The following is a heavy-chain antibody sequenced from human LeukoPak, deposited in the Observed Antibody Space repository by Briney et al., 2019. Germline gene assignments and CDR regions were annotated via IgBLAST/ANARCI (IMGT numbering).Heavy chain of an antibody. CDR1: DGSVTNDY. CDR2: ISYTGGT. J-gene: IGHJ5*02. D-gene: IGHD6-13*01. CDR3: ARTRRGYSRSCYRSDPGFDP. V-gene: IGHV4-59*02. Sequence: SETLSLTRIVSDGSVTNDYWTWVRQSPGKGLESLGHISYTGGTYYNPSFTSRVTISLDTSKNQFSLNLNSVTAPDTAVYYCARTRRGYSRSCYRSDPGFDPWGQGTLVTVSS.